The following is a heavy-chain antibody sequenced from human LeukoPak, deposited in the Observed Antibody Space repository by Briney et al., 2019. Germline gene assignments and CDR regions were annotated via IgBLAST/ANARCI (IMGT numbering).Heavy chain of an antibody. D-gene: IGHD4-17*01. V-gene: IGHV3-33*08. CDR3: ASSTVTTRGVSAFDL. J-gene: IGHJ3*01. CDR1: GFTFSGSA. Sequence: GGSLRLSCAASGFTFSGSAMSWVRQAPGEGLEWVAIIWYDGSNKYYADSVKGRFTISRDNSKNTLYLQMNSLRAEDTAVYFCASSTVTTRGVSAFDLWGQGTLVTVSS. CDR2: IWYDGSNK.